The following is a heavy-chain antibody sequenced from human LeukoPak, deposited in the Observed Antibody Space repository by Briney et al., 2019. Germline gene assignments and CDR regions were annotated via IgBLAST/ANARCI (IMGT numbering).Heavy chain of an antibody. J-gene: IGHJ3*02. CDR1: GFTFSSYS. D-gene: IGHD6-13*01. CDR2: ISSSSSTM. CDR3: ARDPRKYSSTPGAFDI. Sequence: GGSLRLSCAASGFTFSSYSMNWVRQAPGKGLEWVSYISSSSSTMYYADSVKGRFTISRDNAKNSLYLQMNSLRAEDTAVYYCARDPRKYSSTPGAFDIWGQGTMVTLSS. V-gene: IGHV3-48*01.